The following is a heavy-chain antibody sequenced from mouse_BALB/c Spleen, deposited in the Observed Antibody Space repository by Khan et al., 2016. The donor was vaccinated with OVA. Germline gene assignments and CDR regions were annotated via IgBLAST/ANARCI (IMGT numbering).Heavy chain of an antibody. CDR3: ARDYGGDFDD. J-gene: IGHJ2*01. CDR1: GYSITTDYA. D-gene: IGHD1-1*02. CDR2: ISYSGNT. V-gene: IGHV3-2*02. Sequence: EVHLVESGPGLVKPSQSLSLTCTVTGYSITTDYAWNWIRQFPGNKLEWMGYISYSGNTKYNPSLQSRISITRDTSNNQFFLPLNSVTTEDTARFYRARDYGGDFDDWGQGTTLTVSS.